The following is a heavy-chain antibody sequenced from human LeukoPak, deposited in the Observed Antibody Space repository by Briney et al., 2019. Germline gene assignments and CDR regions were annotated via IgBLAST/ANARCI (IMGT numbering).Heavy chain of an antibody. V-gene: IGHV3-30*02. J-gene: IGHJ4*02. CDR1: GFTFNNYG. D-gene: IGHD2-2*01. CDR2: IRYDGSNE. CDR3: AMCSTTSCYFYSPFDY. Sequence: GGSLRLSCAASGFTFNNYGMHWVRQAPGKGLEWVAFIRYDGSNEHYAGSVRGRFTISRDNSKNTLYLQMNSLRAEDTAVYYCAMCSTTSCYFYSPFDYWGQGTLVTVSS.